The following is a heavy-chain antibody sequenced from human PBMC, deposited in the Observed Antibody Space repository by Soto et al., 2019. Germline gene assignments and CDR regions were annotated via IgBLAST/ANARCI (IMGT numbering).Heavy chain of an antibody. J-gene: IGHJ5*01. CDR3: AKGGYNYGFLFDC. CDR2: IDNSGGIT. CDR1: GVTFSTYA. Sequence: PGGFLRLSCAASGVTFSTYAMSWVRQAPGKGLEWVSTIDNSGGITYYADSVKGRFTISRDNSKNTLYLQMNSLRAEDTAVYYCAKGGYNYGFLFDCWGQGTLVTVSS. V-gene: IGHV3-23*05. D-gene: IGHD5-18*01.